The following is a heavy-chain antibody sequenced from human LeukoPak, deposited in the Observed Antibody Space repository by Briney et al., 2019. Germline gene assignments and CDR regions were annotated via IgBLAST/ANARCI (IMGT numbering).Heavy chain of an antibody. J-gene: IGHJ6*02. V-gene: IGHV5-10-1*01. CDR1: GYSFTSYW. CDR2: IDPSDSYT. D-gene: IGHD2-15*01. Sequence: GESLKISCQGSGYSFTSYWISWVRQMPGKGLEWMGRIDPSDSYTNYSPSFQGHVTISADKSISTAYLQWSSLKASDTAMYYCARHLVAATFNGMDVWGQGTTVTVSS. CDR3: ARHLVAATFNGMDV.